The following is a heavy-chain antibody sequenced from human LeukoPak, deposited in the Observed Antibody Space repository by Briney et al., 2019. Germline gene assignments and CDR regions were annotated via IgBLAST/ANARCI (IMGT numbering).Heavy chain of an antibody. CDR2: IYTSGST. Sequence: SETLSLTCTVSGGSISSYYWSWIRQPAGKGLEWIGRIYTSGSTNYNPSLKSRVTMSVDTSKNQFSLKLSSVTAADTAVYYCAREEDYYDSSGYYGTFDYWGQGTLVTVSS. CDR3: AREEDYYDSSGYYGTFDY. V-gene: IGHV4-4*07. D-gene: IGHD3-22*01. CDR1: GGSISSYY. J-gene: IGHJ4*02.